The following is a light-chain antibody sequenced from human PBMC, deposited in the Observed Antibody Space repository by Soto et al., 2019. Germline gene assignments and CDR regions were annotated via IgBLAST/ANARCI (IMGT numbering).Light chain of an antibody. CDR1: QSVSGSY. CDR2: GAS. CDR3: QQHGRLLT. Sequence: EIVLTRSPGTLSLSPGEGATLSCRASQSVSGSYLAWYQQKPGQAPRLLIYGASSRATGIPDRFSGSGSETDFTLTISRLAPEAFAVYYCQQHGRLLTFGGGTKVEIK. J-gene: IGKJ4*01. V-gene: IGKV3-20*01.